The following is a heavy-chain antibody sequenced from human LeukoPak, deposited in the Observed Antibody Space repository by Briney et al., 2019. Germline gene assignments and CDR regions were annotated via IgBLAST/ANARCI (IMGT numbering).Heavy chain of an antibody. Sequence: GASVKVSCKASGYTFTGYYMHWVRQAPGQGLEWMGWINPNSGGTNFAQNFQGRVTMTRDTSIGTAYMELNRLRSDDTAVYYCARGSYDSSDFEYFHHWGQGTLVTVSS. CDR1: GYTFTGYY. D-gene: IGHD3-22*01. CDR2: INPNSGGT. CDR3: ARGSYDSSDFEYFHH. V-gene: IGHV1-2*02. J-gene: IGHJ1*01.